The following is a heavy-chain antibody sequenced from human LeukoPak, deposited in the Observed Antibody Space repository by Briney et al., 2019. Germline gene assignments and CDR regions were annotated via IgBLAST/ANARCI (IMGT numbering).Heavy chain of an antibody. V-gene: IGHV3-21*01. CDR3: ARDGPRFAPSGYMDV. J-gene: IGHJ6*03. CDR1: GFTFSSYS. D-gene: IGHD3-10*01. Sequence: PGGSLRLSCAASGFTFSSYSMNWVRQAPGKGLEWVSSISSSSSYIYYADSVKGRFTISRDNAKNSLYLQMNSLRAEDTAVYYCARDGPRFAPSGYMDVWGKGTTVTVSS. CDR2: ISSSSSYI.